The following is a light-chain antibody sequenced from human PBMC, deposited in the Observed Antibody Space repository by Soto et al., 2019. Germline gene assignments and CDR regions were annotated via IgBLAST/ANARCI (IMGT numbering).Light chain of an antibody. Sequence: EIVLTQSPATLSLSPGERATLSCRASQSVSRYLAWYQQKPGQAPRLFIYDASNRATGIPTRFSGSGSGTDFTLTISRLEPEDFAVYYRQQRSNWPLTFGGGTKVEIK. CDR3: QQRSNWPLT. CDR1: QSVSRY. V-gene: IGKV3-11*01. CDR2: DAS. J-gene: IGKJ4*01.